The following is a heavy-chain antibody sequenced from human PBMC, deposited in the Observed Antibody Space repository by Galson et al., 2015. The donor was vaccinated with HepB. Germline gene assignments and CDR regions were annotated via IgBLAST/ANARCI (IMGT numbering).Heavy chain of an antibody. D-gene: IGHD5-12*01. V-gene: IGHV3-49*03. Sequence: SLRLSCAASGFTFGDYAMSWFRQAPGKGLEWVGFIRSKAYGGTTEYAASVKGRFTISRDDSKSIAYLEMNSLKTEDTAVYYCTTKGYSGYDWGADQYYYMDVWGKGTTVTVSS. CDR1: GFTFGDYA. CDR2: IRSKAYGGTT. J-gene: IGHJ6*03. CDR3: TTKGYSGYDWGADQYYYMDV.